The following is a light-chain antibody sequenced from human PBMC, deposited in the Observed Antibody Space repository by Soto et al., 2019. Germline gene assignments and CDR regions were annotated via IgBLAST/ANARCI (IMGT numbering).Light chain of an antibody. J-gene: IGKJ4*01. CDR3: QQCSNWLT. CDR2: TAS. CDR1: QRVDNY. V-gene: IGKV1-39*01. Sequence: DIQMTQSPSSLSASVGDRVTITCRASQRVDNYLNWYQQKPGKAPNLLIYTASSLQTGVPSRFSGSGSGTDFTLTISSLQPEDFAAYYCQQCSNWLTFGGGTKVDIK.